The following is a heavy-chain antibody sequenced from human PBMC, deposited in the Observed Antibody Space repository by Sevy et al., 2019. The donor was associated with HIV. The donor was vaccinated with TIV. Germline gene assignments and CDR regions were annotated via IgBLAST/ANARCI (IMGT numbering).Heavy chain of an antibody. D-gene: IGHD3-22*01. Sequence: GGSLRLSCAVSGFSFDSYGMTWVRQAPGKGLEWVSAISGSGTRTYYADSVKGRFIISRDNSKNTRDLQMNSLRAEDKAIYYWGKGGGGHYDPDEIAYYFYYYNMDVWGKGTTVTVSS. CDR3: GKGGGGHYDPDEIAYYFYYYNMDV. CDR2: ISGSGTRT. CDR1: GFSFDSYG. V-gene: IGHV3-23*01. J-gene: IGHJ6*03.